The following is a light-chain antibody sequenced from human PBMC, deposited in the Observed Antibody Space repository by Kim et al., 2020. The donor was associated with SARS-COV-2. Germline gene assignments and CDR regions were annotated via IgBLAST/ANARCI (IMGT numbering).Light chain of an antibody. CDR3: QLWDTDSHHVV. Sequence: SYELTQPPSVSVAPGKTAKITCGGANIETKSVHWYQQKPGQAPILVIYYDGDRPSGIPERFSGSNSGNAATLTISRVEAGDEADYYCQLWDTDSHHVVFGGGTQLTVL. CDR2: YDG. V-gene: IGLV3-21*04. J-gene: IGLJ2*01. CDR1: NIETKS.